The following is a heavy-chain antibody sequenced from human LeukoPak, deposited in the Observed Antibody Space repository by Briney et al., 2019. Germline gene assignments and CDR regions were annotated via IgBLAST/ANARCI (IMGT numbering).Heavy chain of an antibody. Sequence: SGGSLRLSCAASGFTFSSYAMSWVRQAPGKGLEWVSAISGSGGSTYYADSVKGRFTISRDNSKNTLYLQMNSLRAEDTAVYYCAKPSAYYDFWSGYYTGYYYGMDVWGQGTTVTVSS. V-gene: IGHV3-23*01. CDR3: AKPSAYYDFWSGYYTGYYYGMDV. D-gene: IGHD3-3*01. CDR2: ISGSGGST. J-gene: IGHJ6*02. CDR1: GFTFSSYA.